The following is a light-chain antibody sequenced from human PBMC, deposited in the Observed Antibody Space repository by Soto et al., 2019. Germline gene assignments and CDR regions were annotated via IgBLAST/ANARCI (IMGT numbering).Light chain of an antibody. CDR3: QQYNNWPPLT. CDR2: GAS. Sequence: EIVLTQSPGTLSLSPGERATLSCRASQSVSNNYLAWYQQKPGQAPRLLIYGASNRATGIPDRFSGSGSGTEFTLTISSLQSEDSAVYFCQQYNNWPPLTFGGGTKVDIK. J-gene: IGKJ4*01. V-gene: IGKV3D-15*01. CDR1: QSVSNN.